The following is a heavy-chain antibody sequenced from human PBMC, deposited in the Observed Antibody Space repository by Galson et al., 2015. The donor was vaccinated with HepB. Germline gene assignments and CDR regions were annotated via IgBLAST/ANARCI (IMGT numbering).Heavy chain of an antibody. D-gene: IGHD3-22*01. CDR1: GGTFSSYA. CDR3: ARGDSSGYYSLSY. J-gene: IGHJ4*02. Sequence: SVKVSCKASGGTFSSYAISWVRQAPGQGLEWMGGIIPIFGTANYAQKFQGRVTITADESTSTAYMELSSLRSEDTAVYYCARGDSSGYYSLSYWGQGTLVTVSS. V-gene: IGHV1-69*13. CDR2: IIPIFGTA.